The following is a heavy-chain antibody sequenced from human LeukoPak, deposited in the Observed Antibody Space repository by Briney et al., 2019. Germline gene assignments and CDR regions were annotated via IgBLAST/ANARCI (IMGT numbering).Heavy chain of an antibody. CDR3: AKLKGSSSWTDYFDY. Sequence: GGSLRLSCAASGFTFSSYAMSWVRQAPGKGLEWVSAISGSGGSTYYADSVKGRFTISRDNSKNTLYLQLNSLRAEDTAVYYCAKLKGSSSWTDYFDYWGQGTLVTVSS. D-gene: IGHD6-13*01. CDR1: GFTFSSYA. CDR2: ISGSGGST. J-gene: IGHJ4*02. V-gene: IGHV3-23*01.